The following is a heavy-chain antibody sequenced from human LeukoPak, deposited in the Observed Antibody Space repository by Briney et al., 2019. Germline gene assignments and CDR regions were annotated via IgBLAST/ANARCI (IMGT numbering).Heavy chain of an antibody. Sequence: SQTLSLTCTVSGVSVSSGDYYWSWIRQPPGKGLEWIGHIYSSGSTTDNPSLKSRVTISVDTSKNQFSLRMSSVTAADTAVYYCARFTKYDGGGSYLDIWGQGTMVTVSS. J-gene: IGHJ3*02. D-gene: IGHD3-22*01. CDR3: ARFTKYDGGGSYLDI. CDR2: IYSSGST. CDR1: GVSVSSGDYY. V-gene: IGHV4-61*08.